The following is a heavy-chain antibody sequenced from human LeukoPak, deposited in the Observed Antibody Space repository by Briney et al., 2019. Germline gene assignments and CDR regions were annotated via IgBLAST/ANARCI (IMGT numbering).Heavy chain of an antibody. CDR1: GSTFSSYA. J-gene: IGHJ4*02. Sequence: PGGSLRLSCAASGSTFSSYAMSWVRQAPGKGLEWVSAISGSGGSTYYADSVKGRFTISRDNSKNTLYLQMNSLRAEDTAVYYCAKVSEQLVSTYYFDYWGQGTLVTVSS. CDR3: AKVSEQLVSTYYFDY. D-gene: IGHD6-6*01. V-gene: IGHV3-23*01. CDR2: ISGSGGST.